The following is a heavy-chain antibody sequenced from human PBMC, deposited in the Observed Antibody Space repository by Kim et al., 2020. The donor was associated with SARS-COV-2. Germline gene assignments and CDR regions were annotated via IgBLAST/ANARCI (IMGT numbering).Heavy chain of an antibody. J-gene: IGHJ6*02. Sequence: GGSLRLSCAASGFTFSSYSMNWVRQAPGKGLEWVSYISSSSSTIYYADSVKGRFTISRNNAKNSLYLKMNSLRDEDTAVYYCARDIVVVVAATGGFYYCIDVWAHGTTVTVS. CDR2: ISSSSSTI. CDR3: ARDIVVVVAATGGFYYCIDV. CDR1: GFTFSSYS. D-gene: IGHD2-15*01. V-gene: IGHV3-48*02.